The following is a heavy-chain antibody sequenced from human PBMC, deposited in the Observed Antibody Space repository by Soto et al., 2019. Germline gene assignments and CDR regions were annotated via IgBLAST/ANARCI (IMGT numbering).Heavy chain of an antibody. D-gene: IGHD4-4*01. CDR1: GYTLTELS. Sequence: ASVKVSCKVSGYTLTELSMHWVRQAPGKGLEWMGGFDPEDGETIYAQKFQGRVTMTEDTSTDTAYMELSSLRSEDTAVYYCATDLRPYSNPTGYYYYGMDVWGQGTTVTVSS. V-gene: IGHV1-24*01. CDR3: ATDLRPYSNPTGYYYYGMDV. J-gene: IGHJ6*02. CDR2: FDPEDGET.